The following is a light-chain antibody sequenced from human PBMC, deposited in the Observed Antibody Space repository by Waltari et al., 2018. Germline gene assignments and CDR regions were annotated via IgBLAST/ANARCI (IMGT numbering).Light chain of an antibody. J-gene: IGKJ2*01. CDR2: GAS. CDR3: QQYYSSPYT. V-gene: IGKV4-1*01. CDR1: PTVLSNSNNRNY. Sequence: DFVMTQSPASLALSLGERATIHCKTSPTVLSNSNNRNYLTWYQQKPGQPPKLPFYGASTRESGVPDRCSASGSGTDFTLTISRLQPEDVAIYYCQQYYSSPYTFGQGTRLEIK.